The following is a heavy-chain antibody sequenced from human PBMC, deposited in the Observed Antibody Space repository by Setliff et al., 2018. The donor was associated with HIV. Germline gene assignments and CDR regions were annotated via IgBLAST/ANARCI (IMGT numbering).Heavy chain of an antibody. J-gene: IGHJ4*02. D-gene: IGHD5-12*01. CDR2: IYQTGVT. Sequence: PSETLSLTCAVSGYSISSGFYWGWIRQPPGKGLEWIGSIYQTGVTYYNPSLKSRVTISVDKSKNQFSLKLSSVTAADTAVYYCARDRPYSGYPDWGQGTLVTVSS. CDR3: ARDRPYSGYPD. CDR1: GYSISSGFY. V-gene: IGHV4-38-2*02.